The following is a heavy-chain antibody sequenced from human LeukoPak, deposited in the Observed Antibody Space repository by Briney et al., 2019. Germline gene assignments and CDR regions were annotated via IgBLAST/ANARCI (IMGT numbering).Heavy chain of an antibody. D-gene: IGHD3-22*01. J-gene: IGHJ4*02. CDR2: INHSGST. CDR3: ARVESSGFDY. Sequence: SETPSLTCAVYGGSFSGYYWSWIRQPPGKGLEWIGEINHSGSTNYNPSLKSRVTISVDTSKNQFSLKLSSVTAADTAVYYCARVESSGFDYWGQGTLVTVSS. V-gene: IGHV4-34*01. CDR1: GGSFSGYY.